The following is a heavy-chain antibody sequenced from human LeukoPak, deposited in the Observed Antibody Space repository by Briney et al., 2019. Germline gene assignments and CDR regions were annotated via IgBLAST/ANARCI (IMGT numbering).Heavy chain of an antibody. D-gene: IGHD7-27*01. CDR1: GGSISSYY. CDR3: ARESRRTGDFDY. J-gene: IGHJ4*02. V-gene: IGHV4-4*07. CDR2: IYTSGST. Sequence: SETLSLTCTVSGGSISSYYWSWIRQPAGKGLEWIGRIYTSGSTNYNPSITSRVTMPVDTSKNQFSLKLSSVTAADTAVYYCARESRRTGDFDYWGQGTLVTVSS.